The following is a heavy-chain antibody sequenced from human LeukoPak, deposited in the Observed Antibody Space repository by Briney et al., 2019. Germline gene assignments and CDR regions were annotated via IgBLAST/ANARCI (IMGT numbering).Heavy chain of an antibody. CDR2: ISYDGSNK. CDR1: GFTFSSYG. CDR3: AKDYGGYSSSSDY. D-gene: IGHD6-13*01. V-gene: IGHV3-30*18. Sequence: PGGSLRLSCAASGFTFSSYGMHWVRQAPGKGLEWVAVISYDGSNKYYADSVKGRFTISRDNSKNTLYLQMNSLRAEDTAVYYCAKDYGGYSSSSDYWGQGTLVTVSS. J-gene: IGHJ4*02.